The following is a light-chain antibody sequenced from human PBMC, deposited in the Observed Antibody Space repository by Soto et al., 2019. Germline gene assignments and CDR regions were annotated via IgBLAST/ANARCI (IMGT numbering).Light chain of an antibody. Sequence: QSVLTQPPSASGTPGQRVTISCSGSSSNIGSNTVNWYQQLPGTAPKLLIYGNNQRPSGVPDRFSGSKSGTSASLAISGLQSEDEADYYCAAWDDSLNAVVFGGGTKVTVL. V-gene: IGLV1-44*01. CDR1: SSNIGSNT. J-gene: IGLJ2*01. CDR3: AAWDDSLNAVV. CDR2: GNN.